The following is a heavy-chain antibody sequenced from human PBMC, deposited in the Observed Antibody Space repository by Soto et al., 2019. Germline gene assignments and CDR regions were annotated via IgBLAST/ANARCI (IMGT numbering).Heavy chain of an antibody. J-gene: IGHJ5*02. CDR2: IIPIFGTA. CDR3: ARRGVWSSGWFEGWFDP. Sequence: QVQLVQSGAEVKKPGSSVKVSCKASGGTFSSYAISWVRQAPGQGLEWMGGIIPIFGTANYAQKFQGRVTITADESTSTAYMELSSLRSEDTAGYYCARRGVWSSGWFEGWFDPWGQGTLVTVSS. D-gene: IGHD6-19*01. V-gene: IGHV1-69*12. CDR1: GGTFSSYA.